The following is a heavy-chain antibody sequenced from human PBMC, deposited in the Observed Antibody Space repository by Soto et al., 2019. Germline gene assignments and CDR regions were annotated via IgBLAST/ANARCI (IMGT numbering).Heavy chain of an antibody. CDR3: ARGGNGYENWPPYYYYGMDV. Sequence: GGSLRLSCAASGFTFDSYWMTWVRQAPGKGLEWVAHIKQDGGQTYYVDSVKGRFTISRDNAKTPLYLQMNSLRAEDTSVYFCARGGNGYENWPPYYYYGMDVWGQGTTVT. D-gene: IGHD5-12*01. V-gene: IGHV3-7*01. CDR1: GFTFDSYW. CDR2: IKQDGGQT. J-gene: IGHJ6*02.